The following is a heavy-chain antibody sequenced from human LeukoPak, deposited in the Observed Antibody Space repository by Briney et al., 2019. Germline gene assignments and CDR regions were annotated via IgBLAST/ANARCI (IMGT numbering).Heavy chain of an antibody. V-gene: IGHV3-30*18. CDR3: AKDRSIAAAGPGGDY. CDR1: GFTFSSYG. J-gene: IGHJ4*02. D-gene: IGHD6-13*01. CDR2: ISYDGSNK. Sequence: PGGSLRLSCAASGFTFSSYGMHWVRQAPGKGLEWVAVISYDGSNKYYADSVKGRVTISRDNSKNTLYLQMNSLRAEDTAVYYCAKDRSIAAAGPGGDYWGQGTLVTVSS.